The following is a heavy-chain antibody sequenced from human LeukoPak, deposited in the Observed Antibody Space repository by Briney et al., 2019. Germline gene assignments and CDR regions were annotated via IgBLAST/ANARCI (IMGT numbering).Heavy chain of an antibody. CDR2: IRSKTYGGTA. CDR1: GFTFGEYA. J-gene: IGHJ5*02. V-gene: IGHV3-49*04. D-gene: IGHD1-26*01. CDR3: SRGSSGISP. Sequence: GGSLRLSCTASGFTFGEYAMSWVRQAPGKGLEWVSFIRSKTYGGTADYAASVQGRFTMSRDDSKSIAYLQMNSLKAEDTAVYYCSRGSSGISPWGQGTLVTVSS.